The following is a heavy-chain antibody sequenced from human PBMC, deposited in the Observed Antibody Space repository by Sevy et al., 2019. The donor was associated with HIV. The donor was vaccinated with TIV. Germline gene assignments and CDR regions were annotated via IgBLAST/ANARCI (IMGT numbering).Heavy chain of an antibody. J-gene: IGHJ4*02. CDR1: GFTFSGSA. D-gene: IGHD3-3*01. Sequence: GGSLRLSCAASGFTFSGSAVHWVRQASGKGLEWIGRIKTKTNNYATAYSPSVKGRFTISRDDSKNTAYLRMNSLKSEETAVYFCTRLRQVESRFDYWGQGTLVTFSS. V-gene: IGHV3-73*01. CDR2: IKTKTNNYAT. CDR3: TRLRQVESRFDY.